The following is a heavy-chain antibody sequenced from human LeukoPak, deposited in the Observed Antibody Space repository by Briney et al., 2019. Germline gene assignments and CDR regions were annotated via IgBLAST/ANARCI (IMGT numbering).Heavy chain of an antibody. CDR2: IDASGAAT. V-gene: IGHV3-23*01. Sequence: GGSLRLSCAGSGLTFSNYAMTWVRQGPGKGVEGVSSIDASGAATSYADAVKGRFTISRDRSNHTLYLQMHSLRGDDTALYYCAKIWGLHRRQNYMDVWGKGTTVTVS. D-gene: IGHD7-27*01. CDR3: AKIWGLHRRQNYMDV. CDR1: GLTFSNYA. J-gene: IGHJ6*03.